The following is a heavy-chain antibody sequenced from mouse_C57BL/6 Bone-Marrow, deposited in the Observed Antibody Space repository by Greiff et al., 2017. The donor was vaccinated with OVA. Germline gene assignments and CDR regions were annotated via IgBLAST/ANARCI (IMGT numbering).Heavy chain of an antibody. J-gene: IGHJ2*01. CDR3: ARDYGRYYYFDY. CDR1: GYSITSGYY. D-gene: IGHD1-1*01. CDR2: ISYDGSN. V-gene: IGHV3-6*01. Sequence: EVKVEESGPGLVKPSQSLSLTCSVTGYSITSGYYWNWIRQFPGNKLEWMGYISYDGSNNYNPSLKNRISITRDTSKNQFFLKLNSVTTEDTATYYCARDYGRYYYFDYWGQGTTLTVSS.